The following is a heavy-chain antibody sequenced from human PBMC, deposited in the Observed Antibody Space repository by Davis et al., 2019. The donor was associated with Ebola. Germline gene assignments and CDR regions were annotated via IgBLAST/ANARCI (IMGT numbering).Heavy chain of an antibody. CDR2: IRSKANSYAT. D-gene: IGHD4-23*01. J-gene: IGHJ4*02. V-gene: IGHV3-73*01. Sequence: PSETLSLTCAASGFTFSDYYMSWIRQAPGKGLEWVGRIRSKANSYATAYAASVKGRFTISRDDSKNTAYLQMNSLKTEDTAVYYCSVSNSVDYWGQGTLVTVSS. CDR1: GFTFSDYY. CDR3: SVSNSVDY.